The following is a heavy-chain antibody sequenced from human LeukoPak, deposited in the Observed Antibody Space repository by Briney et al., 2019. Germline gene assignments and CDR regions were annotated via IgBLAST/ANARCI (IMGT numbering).Heavy chain of an antibody. Sequence: GESLRLSCAASGFTFSSYGMHWVRQAPGKGLEWVAVISYDGSNKYYADSVKGRFTISRDNSKNTLYLQMNSLRAEDTAVYYCAKVEDTAIGDAFDIWGQGTMVTVSS. J-gene: IGHJ3*02. CDR3: AKVEDTAIGDAFDI. V-gene: IGHV3-30*18. CDR2: ISYDGSNK. CDR1: GFTFSSYG. D-gene: IGHD5-18*01.